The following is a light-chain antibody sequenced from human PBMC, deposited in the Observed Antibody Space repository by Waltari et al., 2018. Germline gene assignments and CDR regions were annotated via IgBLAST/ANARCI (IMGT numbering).Light chain of an antibody. J-gene: IGKJ4*01. CDR2: DAF. CDR3: QQVDNLPLT. CDR1: QDINNC. V-gene: IGKV1-33*01. Sequence: DIQMTQSPSSLSAFVGERVTITCQASQDINNCLTWYHQTPGNAPKLLICDAFNLQSGIPLRFSGRGSGTNFTFTISALQPEYTATYFCQQVDNLPLTFGGGTKVEI.